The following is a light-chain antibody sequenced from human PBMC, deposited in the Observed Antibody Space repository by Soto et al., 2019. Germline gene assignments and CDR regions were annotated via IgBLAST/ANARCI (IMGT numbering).Light chain of an antibody. J-gene: IGLJ2*01. V-gene: IGLV1-51*02. Sequence: QSVLTQPPSVSAAPGQTVTISCSGSSSNIGNNYVSWYQQLPGTAPKLLIYENNKRPSGIPDRFSGSKSGTSATLGITGLQTGDEADYYCGTWDSSLSVYVVFGGGTKLTVL. CDR1: SSNIGNNY. CDR3: GTWDSSLSVYVV. CDR2: ENN.